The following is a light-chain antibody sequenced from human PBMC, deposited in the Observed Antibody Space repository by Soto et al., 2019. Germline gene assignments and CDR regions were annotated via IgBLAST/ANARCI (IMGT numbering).Light chain of an antibody. CDR1: SSNIGSNY. J-gene: IGLJ2*01. CDR3: CSYAGSFTWV. CDR2: SNN. V-gene: IGLV1-47*02. Sequence: QSVLTQPPSASGTPGQRVTISCSGSSSNIGSNYVYWYQQLPGTAPKLLIYSNNQRPSGVPDRFSGSKSGTSASLAISGLRSEDEADYFCCSYAGSFTWVFGGGTKVTVL.